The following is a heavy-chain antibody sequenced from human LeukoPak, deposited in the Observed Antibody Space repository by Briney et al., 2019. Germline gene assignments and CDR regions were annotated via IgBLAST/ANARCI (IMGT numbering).Heavy chain of an antibody. CDR1: GFTFSSYS. CDR3: ARHRYCSGGSCGIRMDV. CDR2: ISSSSSTI. Sequence: GGSLRLSCAASGFTFSSYSMNWVRQAPGKGLEWVSYISSSSSTIYYADSVKGRFTISRDNAKNSLYLQMNSLRAEDTAVYYCARHRYCSGGSCGIRMDVWGQGTTVTVSS. D-gene: IGHD2-15*01. V-gene: IGHV3-48*04. J-gene: IGHJ6*02.